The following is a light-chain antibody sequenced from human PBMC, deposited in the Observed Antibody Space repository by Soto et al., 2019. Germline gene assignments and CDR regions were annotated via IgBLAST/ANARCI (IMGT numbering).Light chain of an antibody. CDR1: SSDVGSYNL. Sequence: QSALTQPASVSGSPGQSITISCTGTSSDVGSYNLVSWYQQHPGKAPKLMIYEGSKRPSGVSNRFSGSKSGNTASLTISGLHAEDEADYYCFSYAGSRKVFGGGTKLTVL. V-gene: IGLV2-23*01. CDR3: FSYAGSRKV. J-gene: IGLJ2*01. CDR2: EGS.